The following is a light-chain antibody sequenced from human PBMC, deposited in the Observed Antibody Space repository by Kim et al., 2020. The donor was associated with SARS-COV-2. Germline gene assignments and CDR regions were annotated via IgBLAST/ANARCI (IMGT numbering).Light chain of an antibody. V-gene: IGLV3-21*04. CDR3: QVWDSSSDHVV. CDR2: SDT. Sequence: PGKTARITGGENNIGSKSVRWYQQKPGQAPVLVIYSDTDRPSGIPERFSGSNSGNTATLTINRVEAGDEADYYCQVWDSSSDHVVFGGGTKLTVL. CDR1: NIGSKS. J-gene: IGLJ2*01.